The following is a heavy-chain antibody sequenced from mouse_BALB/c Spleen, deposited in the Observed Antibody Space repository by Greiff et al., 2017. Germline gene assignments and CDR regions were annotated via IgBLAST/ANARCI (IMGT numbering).Heavy chain of an antibody. J-gene: IGHJ3*01. CDR2: ISYSGST. CDR3: SAYYGNYGWFAY. V-gene: IGHV3-2*02. D-gene: IGHD2-10*01. CDR1: GYSITSDYA. Sequence: EVQLHQSGPGLVKPSQSLSLTCTVTGYSITSDYAWNWIRQFPGNKLEWMGYISYSGSTSYNPSLKSRISITRDTSKNQFFLQLNSVTTEDTATYYCSAYYGNYGWFAYWGQGTLVTVSA.